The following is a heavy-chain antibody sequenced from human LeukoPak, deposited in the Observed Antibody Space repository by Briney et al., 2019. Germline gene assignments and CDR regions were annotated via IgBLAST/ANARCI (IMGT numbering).Heavy chain of an antibody. D-gene: IGHD4-17*01. Sequence: RPLRLSSAADAVTFTTNAMSWARPAPGKGLEWVSLISGSGGGTYYANSVKGRFTISRDKSKNTLYLQMDSMRTEDTAVYYCPKERYHYVYYDFFDSWGQGTLVTVSS. CDR2: ISGSGGGT. CDR1: AVTFTTNA. J-gene: IGHJ4*02. V-gene: IGHV3-23*01. CDR3: PKERYHYVYYDFFDS.